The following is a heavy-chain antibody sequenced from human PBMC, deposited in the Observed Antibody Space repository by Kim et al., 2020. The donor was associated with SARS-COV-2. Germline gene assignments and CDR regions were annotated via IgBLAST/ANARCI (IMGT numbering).Heavy chain of an antibody. J-gene: IGHJ5*02. Sequence: GGSLRLSCAASGFTFSSYGMHWVRQAPGKGLEWVAVISYDGSNKYYADSVKGRFTISRDNSKNTLYLQMNSLRAEDTAVYYCAKDKAYYDSSGYYSTGFDPWGQGTLVTVSS. CDR1: GFTFSSYG. D-gene: IGHD3-22*01. CDR2: ISYDGSNK. CDR3: AKDKAYYDSSGYYSTGFDP. V-gene: IGHV3-30*18.